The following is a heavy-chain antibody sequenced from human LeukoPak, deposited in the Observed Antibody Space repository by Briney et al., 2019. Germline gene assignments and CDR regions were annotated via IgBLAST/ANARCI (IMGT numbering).Heavy chain of an antibody. CDR2: MQSTGNS. Sequence: PSETLSLTCTLSGGSISTYHWNWIRKSPEKGLEWIGYMQSTGNSNYNPSLKSRVTMSVDMSRNQIALNLSSVTAADTAVYFCARDKQHSYGRYFDHWGQGTLVTVSS. CDR1: GGSISTYH. V-gene: IGHV4-59*01. D-gene: IGHD5-18*01. J-gene: IGHJ4*02. CDR3: ARDKQHSYGRYFDH.